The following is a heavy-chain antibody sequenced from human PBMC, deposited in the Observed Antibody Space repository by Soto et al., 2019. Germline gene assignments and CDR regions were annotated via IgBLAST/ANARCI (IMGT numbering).Heavy chain of an antibody. CDR2: IYYSGST. V-gene: IGHV4-59*01. Sequence: QVQLQESGPGLVKPSETLSLTCTVSGGSISSYYWSWIRQPPGKGLEWIGYIYYSGSTNYNPSLTSRVTXXVXTXXNQFSLKLSSVTAADTAVYYCARVNYGDPYWYFDLWGRGTLVTVSS. CDR1: GGSISSYY. D-gene: IGHD4-17*01. J-gene: IGHJ2*01. CDR3: ARVNYGDPYWYFDL.